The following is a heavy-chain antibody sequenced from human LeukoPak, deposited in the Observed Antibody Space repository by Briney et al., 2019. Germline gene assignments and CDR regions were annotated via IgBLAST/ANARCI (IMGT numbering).Heavy chain of an antibody. CDR3: ASDPSAVAGTKRFDH. V-gene: IGHV3-33*01. D-gene: IGHD6-19*01. J-gene: IGHJ4*02. CDR2: IWYDGSNK. Sequence: GGSLRLSCAASGFTFSSYGMHWVRQAPGKGLEWVAVIWYDGSNKYYADSVKGRFTISRDNAKNSLYLQMSSLRVEDTAVYYCASDPSAVAGTKRFDHWGQGTLVTVSS. CDR1: GFTFSSYG.